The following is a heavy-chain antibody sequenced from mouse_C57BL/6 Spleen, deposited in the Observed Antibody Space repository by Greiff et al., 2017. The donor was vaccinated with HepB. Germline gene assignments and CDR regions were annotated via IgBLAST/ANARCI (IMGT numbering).Heavy chain of an antibody. Sequence: VQLKESGPELVKPGASVKIPCKASGYTFTDYNMDWVKQSHGKSLEWIGDINPNNGGTIYNQKFKGQATLTVDKSSSTAYMELRSLTSEATAVYYCARSSGYYPAWFAYWGQGTLVTVSA. V-gene: IGHV1-18*01. J-gene: IGHJ3*01. D-gene: IGHD2-3*01. CDR2: INPNNGGT. CDR1: GYTFTDYN. CDR3: ARSSGYYPAWFAY.